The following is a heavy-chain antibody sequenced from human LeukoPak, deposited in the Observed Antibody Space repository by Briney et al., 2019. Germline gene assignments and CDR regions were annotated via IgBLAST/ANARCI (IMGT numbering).Heavy chain of an antibody. CDR2: ISSSSSYI. D-gene: IGHD3-22*01. J-gene: IGHJ6*02. Sequence: GGSLRLSCAASGFTFSSYSMNWVRQAPGKGLEWVSSISSSSSYINYADSVKGRFTISRDNAKNSLYLQMNSLRAEDTTVYYCARLKHYSDNTGYYYYYGMDVWGQGTTVTVSS. V-gene: IGHV3-21*01. CDR1: GFTFSSYS. CDR3: ARLKHYSDNTGYYYYYGMDV.